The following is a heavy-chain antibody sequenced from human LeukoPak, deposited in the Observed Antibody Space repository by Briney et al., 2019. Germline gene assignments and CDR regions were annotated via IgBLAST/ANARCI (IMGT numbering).Heavy chain of an antibody. Sequence: PGGSLRLSCAASGFTFNNYAMYWVRQAPGKGLEWVAGLSGSAGGTNYADSVKGRFTISRDNSKNTLFLQMDRLRAEDTAVYFCAKRGVVVRVFLVGFHKEAYYFDSWGQGAQVTVSS. J-gene: IGHJ4*02. CDR1: GFTFNNYA. CDR3: AKRGVVVRVFLVGFHKEAYYFDS. V-gene: IGHV3-23*01. D-gene: IGHD3-16*02. CDR2: LSGSAGGT.